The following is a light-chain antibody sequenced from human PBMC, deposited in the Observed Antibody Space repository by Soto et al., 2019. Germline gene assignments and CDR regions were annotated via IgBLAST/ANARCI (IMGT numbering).Light chain of an antibody. CDR3: QQHNNWPLT. J-gene: IGKJ4*01. CDR2: GAS. CDR1: QSVSSN. V-gene: IGKV3-15*01. Sequence: EIVTTQSPATLSVSPGERATLSCRASQSVSSNLAWYQQKPGQAPRLLIYGASTRATGIPARFSGSGSGTEFTLTISSLQSEDFAVYYCQQHNNWPLTFGGGTKVDIK.